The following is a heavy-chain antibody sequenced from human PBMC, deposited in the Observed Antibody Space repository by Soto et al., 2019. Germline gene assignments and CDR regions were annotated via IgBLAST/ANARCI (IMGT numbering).Heavy chain of an antibody. Sequence: GGSLRLSCAASGFTFSSYGMHWVRQAPGKGLEWVAVISYDGSNKYYADSVKGRFTISRDNSKNTLYLQMNSLRAEDTAVYYCAKARARQWLPTWLDYWGQGTLVTVSS. CDR2: ISYDGSNK. V-gene: IGHV3-30*18. J-gene: IGHJ4*02. CDR3: AKARARQWLPTWLDY. D-gene: IGHD6-19*01. CDR1: GFTFSSYG.